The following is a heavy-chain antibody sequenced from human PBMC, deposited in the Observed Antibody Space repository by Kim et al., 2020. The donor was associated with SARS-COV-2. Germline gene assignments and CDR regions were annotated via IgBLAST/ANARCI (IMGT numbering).Heavy chain of an antibody. Sequence: GGSLRLSCAASGFTFDDYAMHWVRQAPGKGLECVSTISWNSGRIDYADSAKGRFTISRDNAKNSLYLQMNSLRAEDTALYYCAKDSMYSSSARFDSWGQGTLVTVSS. CDR2: ISWNSGRI. D-gene: IGHD6-13*01. V-gene: IGHV3-9*01. CDR3: AKDSMYSSSARFDS. J-gene: IGHJ4*02. CDR1: GFTFDDYA.